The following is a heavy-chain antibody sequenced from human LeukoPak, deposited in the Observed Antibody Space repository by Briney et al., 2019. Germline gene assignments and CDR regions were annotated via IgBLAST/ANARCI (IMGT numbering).Heavy chain of an antibody. V-gene: IGHV3-30*18. D-gene: IGHD4-23*01. CDR3: AKGRVTPNDAFDI. CDR2: ISYDGSNK. J-gene: IGHJ3*02. Sequence: PGGSLRLSCAASGFTFSSYGMHWVRQAPGKGLEWVAVISYDGSNKYYADSVKGRFTISRDNSKNTLYLQMNSLRAEDTAVYYCAKGRVTPNDAFDIWGQGTMVTVSS. CDR1: GFTFSSYG.